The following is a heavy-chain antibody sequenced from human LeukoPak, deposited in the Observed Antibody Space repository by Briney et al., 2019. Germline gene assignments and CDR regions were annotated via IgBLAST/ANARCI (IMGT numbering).Heavy chain of an antibody. J-gene: IGHJ4*02. CDR1: GFTFSSYA. CDR2: ISGSGGNT. D-gene: IGHD3-22*01. CDR3: AKGRYYDSSGYYYGIDY. Sequence: GGSLRLSCEASGFTFSSYAMSWVRQAPGKGLEWVSAISGSGGNTYYADSVKGRFTISRDNSKNTLYLQMNSLRAEYTAVYYCAKGRYYDSSGYYYGIDYWGQGTLVTVSS. V-gene: IGHV3-23*01.